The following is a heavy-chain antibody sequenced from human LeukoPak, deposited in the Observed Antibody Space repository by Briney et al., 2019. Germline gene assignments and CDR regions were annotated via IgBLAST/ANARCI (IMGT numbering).Heavy chain of an antibody. CDR1: GGSISSSSYY. D-gene: IGHD3-22*01. CDR3: ARSGDYYDSSGYYYYYYYYGMDV. CDR2: IYYSGST. Sequence: SETLSLTCTVSGGSISSSSYYWGWLRQPPGKGLESIGSIYYSGSTYYNPSLKSRVTISVDTSKNQFSLKLSSVTAADTAVYYCARSGDYYDSSGYYYYYYYYGMDVWGQGTTVTVSS. V-gene: IGHV4-39*07. J-gene: IGHJ6*02.